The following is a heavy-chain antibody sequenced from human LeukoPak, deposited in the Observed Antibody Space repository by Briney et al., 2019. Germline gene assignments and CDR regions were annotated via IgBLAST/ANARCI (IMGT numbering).Heavy chain of an antibody. CDR2: INPSGGST. CDR3: ARAMVRVPFDY. D-gene: IGHD3-10*01. J-gene: IGHJ4*02. V-gene: IGHV1-46*01. CDR1: GYTFTNYY. Sequence: ASVKVSCKASGYTFTNYYMHWVRQAPGQGLEWMGIINPSGGSTNYAQKFQGRVTMTRDTSTSTVYMELSSLRSEDTAVHYCARAMVRVPFDYWGQGTLVTVSS.